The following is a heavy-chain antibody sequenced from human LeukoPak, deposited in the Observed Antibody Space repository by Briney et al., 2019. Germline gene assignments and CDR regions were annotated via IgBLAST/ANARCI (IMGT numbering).Heavy chain of an antibody. CDR3: ARVGGMTTINNAAFDI. V-gene: IGHV4-59*01. CDR1: GGSISSYY. CDR2: TYHSGST. D-gene: IGHD4-4*01. J-gene: IGHJ3*02. Sequence: KSSETLSLTCTVSGGSISSYYWNWIRQPPGKGLEWIGYTYHSGSTNYNPSLKSRVTISLDTSKNQFSLKLTSVTAADTAIYYCARVGGMTTINNAAFDIWGQGTMVTVSS.